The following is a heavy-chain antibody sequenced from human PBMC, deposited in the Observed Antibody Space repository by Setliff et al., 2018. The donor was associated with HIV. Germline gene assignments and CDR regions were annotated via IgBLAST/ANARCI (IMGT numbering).Heavy chain of an antibody. D-gene: IGHD1-1*01. J-gene: IGHJ3*02. V-gene: IGHV1-69*05. CDR1: GGAFSSYA. Sequence: SVKVSCKASGGAFSSYAISWVRQAPGQGLEWMGGIIPIFGTANYAQKFQGRVTITTDESTSTAYMELSSLRSEDTAVYYCARFWEPQGHDAFDIWCQGTMVTVSS. CDR2: IIPIFGTA. CDR3: ARFWEPQGHDAFDI.